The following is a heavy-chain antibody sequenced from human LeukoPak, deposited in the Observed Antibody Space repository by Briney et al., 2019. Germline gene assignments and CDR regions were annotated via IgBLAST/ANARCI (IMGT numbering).Heavy chain of an antibody. D-gene: IGHD1-1*01. CDR2: ISSGGST. Sequence: PGGSLRLSCAASGFSVSRNYMTWVRQAPGEGLEWVSLISSGGSTSYADSVKGRFTISRDNSKNTLYLQMNSLRAEDTAVYYCARKTDHQTGGDYWGQGTLVTVSS. CDR3: ARKTDHQTGGDY. V-gene: IGHV3-66*01. CDR1: GFSVSRNY. J-gene: IGHJ4*02.